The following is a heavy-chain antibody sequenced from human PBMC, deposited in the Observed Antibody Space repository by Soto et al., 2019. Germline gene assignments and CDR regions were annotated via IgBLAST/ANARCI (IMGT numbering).Heavy chain of an antibody. D-gene: IGHD2-15*01. CDR2: IIPILGIA. V-gene: IGHV1-69*02. CDR3: ARSSFYCSGGSCYSLHDAFDI. CDR1: GGTFSSYT. J-gene: IGHJ3*02. Sequence: SVKVSCKASGGTFSSYTISWVRQAPGQGLEWMGRIIPILGIANYAQKFQGRVTITADKSTSTAYMELSSLRSEDTAVYYCARSSFYCSGGSCYSLHDAFDIWGQGTMVTVSS.